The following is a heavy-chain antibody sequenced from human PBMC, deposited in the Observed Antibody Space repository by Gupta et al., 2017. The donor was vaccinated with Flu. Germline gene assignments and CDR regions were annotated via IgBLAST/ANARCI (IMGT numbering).Heavy chain of an antibody. V-gene: IGHV3-21*01. J-gene: IGHJ6*02. CDR1: GFSFSSYS. D-gene: IGHD3-3*01. Sequence: EVQLVESGGGLVNPGGSLRLSCAASGFSFSSYSMNWVRQAPGKGLEWVSSISSNNNIYYADSVKGRFSISRDNAKNSLFLQLNSLRVEDTAVYYCARARTTIFGVVIIMGGMDVWGQGTTVTVSS. CDR2: ISSNNNI. CDR3: ARARTTIFGVVIIMGGMDV.